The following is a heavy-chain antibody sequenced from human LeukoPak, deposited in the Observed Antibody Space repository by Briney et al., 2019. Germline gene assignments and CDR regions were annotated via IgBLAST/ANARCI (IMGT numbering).Heavy chain of an antibody. Sequence: SVKVSCKASGGTFSSYAISRVRQAPGQGLEWMGGIIPIFGTANYAQKFQGRVTITTDESTSTAYMELSSLRSEDTAVYYCAGDTGDYPPNYMDVWGKGTTVTVSS. CDR3: AGDTGDYPPNYMDV. D-gene: IGHD4-17*01. CDR1: GGTFSSYA. CDR2: IIPIFGTA. V-gene: IGHV1-69*05. J-gene: IGHJ6*03.